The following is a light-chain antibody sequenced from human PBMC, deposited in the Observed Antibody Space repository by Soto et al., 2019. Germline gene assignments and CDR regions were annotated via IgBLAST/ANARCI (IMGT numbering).Light chain of an antibody. Sequence: QSALTQPPSASGSPGQSVTISCTGTGSDIGGYNFVSWYQQHPGKVPKLIIYEVNKRPSGVPDRFSGSKSGNTASLTVSGLQADDEADYYCSSYTSSSTLVVFGGGTKLTVL. J-gene: IGLJ2*01. CDR1: GSDIGGYNF. CDR3: SSYTSSSTLVV. CDR2: EVN. V-gene: IGLV2-8*01.